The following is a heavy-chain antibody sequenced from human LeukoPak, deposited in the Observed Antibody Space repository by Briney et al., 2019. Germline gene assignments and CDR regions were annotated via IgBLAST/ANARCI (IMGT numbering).Heavy chain of an antibody. CDR1: GFTFSSYS. D-gene: IGHD3-3*01. J-gene: IGHJ4*02. Sequence: GSLRLSCAASGFTFSSYSMNWVRQAPGKGLEWVSYISSSSSTIYYADSVKGRFTISRDNAKNSLYLQMNSLRAEDTAVYYCASRYYDFWSGYSRSPIDYWGQGTLVTVSS. CDR3: ASRYYDFWSGYSRSPIDY. CDR2: ISSSSSTI. V-gene: IGHV3-48*04.